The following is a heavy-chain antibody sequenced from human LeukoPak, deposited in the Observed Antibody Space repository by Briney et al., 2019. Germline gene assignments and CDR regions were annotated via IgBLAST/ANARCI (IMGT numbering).Heavy chain of an antibody. V-gene: IGHV4-4*02. CDR3: ARGRVGARVRAPYYFDY. CDR2: IYHSGST. CDR1: GGSVSSSNW. D-gene: IGHD1-26*01. J-gene: IGHJ4*02. Sequence: SETLSLTCAVSGGSVSSSNWWSWVRQPPGKGLEWIGEIYHSGSTNCNPSLKSRVTISVDKSKNQFSLKLSSVTAADTAVYYCARGRVGARVRAPYYFDYWGQGTLVTVSS.